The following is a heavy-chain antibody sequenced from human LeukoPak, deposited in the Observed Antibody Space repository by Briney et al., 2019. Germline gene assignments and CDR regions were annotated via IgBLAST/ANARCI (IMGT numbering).Heavy chain of an antibody. CDR3: AREGLTGTTDYYYYYMDV. Sequence: SETLSLTCTVSGGSISSYYWSWIRQPPGKGLEWIGYIYYSGSTNYNPSLKSRVTISVDTSKNQFSLKLSSVTAADTAVYYCAREGLTGTTDYYYYYMDVWGKGTTVTVSS. V-gene: IGHV4-59*01. D-gene: IGHD1-20*01. CDR2: IYYSGST. J-gene: IGHJ6*03. CDR1: GGSISSYY.